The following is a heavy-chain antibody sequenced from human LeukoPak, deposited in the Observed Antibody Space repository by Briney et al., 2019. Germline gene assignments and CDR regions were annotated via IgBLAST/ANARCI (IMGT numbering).Heavy chain of an antibody. J-gene: IGHJ4*02. CDR2: SGTT. Sequence: KPSETLSLTCTVSGVSISNYYWSWIRQPPGKGLEWIAYSGTTNYNPSLKSRVTISVDTSKNQFSLKLRSVTAADTAVYYCAGDGGNGAFDYWGKGTLVTVSS. CDR3: AGDGGNGAFDY. V-gene: IGHV4-59*01. D-gene: IGHD4-23*01. CDR1: GVSISNYY.